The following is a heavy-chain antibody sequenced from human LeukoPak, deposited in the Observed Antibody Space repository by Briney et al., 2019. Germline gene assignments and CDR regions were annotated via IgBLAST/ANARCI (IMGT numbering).Heavy chain of an antibody. D-gene: IGHD3-22*01. J-gene: IGHJ4*02. V-gene: IGHV3-23*01. CDR1: GFTFSSYA. Sequence: PGGSLRLSCAASGFTFSSYAMSWVRQAPGKGLEWDSAISGSGGSTYYADSVKGRFTISRDNSKNTLFLLMNSLRAEDTAVYYCAKEKENYYDSSGDYWGQGTLVTVSS. CDR3: AKEKENYYDSSGDY. CDR2: ISGSGGST.